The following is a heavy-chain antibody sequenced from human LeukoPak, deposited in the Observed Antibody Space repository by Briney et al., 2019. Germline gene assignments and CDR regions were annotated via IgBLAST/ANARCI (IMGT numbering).Heavy chain of an antibody. CDR3: ARDSAPGYDFWSGYYKGGMDV. CDR2: ISYNGST. CDR1: GGSISSNY. V-gene: IGHV4-59*01. Sequence: SETLSLTCTVSGGSISSNYWSWIRQPPGKGLEWNGYISYNGSTNYNPSLKSRVTISVDTSNNQFSLKLSSVTAADTAVYFCARDSAPGYDFWSGYYKGGMDVWGKGTTVTVSS. D-gene: IGHD3-3*01. J-gene: IGHJ6*04.